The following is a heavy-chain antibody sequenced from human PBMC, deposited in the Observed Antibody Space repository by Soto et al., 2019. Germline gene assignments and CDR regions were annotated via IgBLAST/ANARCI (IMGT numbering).Heavy chain of an antibody. CDR1: GFTFSSDS. V-gene: IGHV3-48*02. CDR2: ISSSSSTI. Sequence: GGSLXLSWAASGFTFSSDSMNWVRQAPGKGLEWVSYISSSSSTIYYADSVKGRFTISRDNAKNSLYLQMNSLRDEDTAVYYCARAHRYYDSSGYTALHDYWGQGT. CDR3: ARAHRYYDSSGYTALHDY. D-gene: IGHD3-22*01. J-gene: IGHJ4*02.